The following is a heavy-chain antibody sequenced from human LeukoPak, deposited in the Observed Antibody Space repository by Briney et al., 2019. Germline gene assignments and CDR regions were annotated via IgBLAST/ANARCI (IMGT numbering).Heavy chain of an antibody. D-gene: IGHD6-19*01. V-gene: IGHV3-9*01. CDR3: AKVVKRHSSGWAGWFDP. CDR1: GFTFDDYA. CDR2: ISWNSGSI. J-gene: IGHJ5*02. Sequence: PGRSLRLSCAASGFTFDDYAMHWVRQAPGKGLEWVSGISWNSGSIGYADSVKGRFTISRDNAKNSLYLQMNSLRAEDTALYYCAKVVKRHSSGWAGWFDPWGQGTLVTVSS.